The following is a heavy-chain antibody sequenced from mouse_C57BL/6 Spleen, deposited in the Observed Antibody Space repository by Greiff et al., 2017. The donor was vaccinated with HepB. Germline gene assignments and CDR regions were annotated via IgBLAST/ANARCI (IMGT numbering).Heavy chain of an antibody. CDR3: ARIIYGSSYGRYFDY. CDR2: IYPRDGST. Sequence: VQLQESDAELVKPGASVKISCKVSGYTFTDHTIHWMKQRPEQGLEWIGYIYPRDGSTKYNEKFKGKATLTADKSSSTADMQLNSLTAEDSAVYFCARIIYGSSYGRYFDYWGQGTTLTVSS. J-gene: IGHJ2*01. V-gene: IGHV1-78*01. CDR1: GYTFTDHT. D-gene: IGHD1-1*01.